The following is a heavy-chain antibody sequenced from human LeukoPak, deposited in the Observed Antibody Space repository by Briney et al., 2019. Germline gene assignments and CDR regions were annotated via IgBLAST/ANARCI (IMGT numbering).Heavy chain of an antibody. CDR3: ARGWHYYDSSGEFDP. CDR2: IYTSGST. J-gene: IGHJ5*02. V-gene: IGHV4-4*07. CDR1: GGSISSYY. Sequence: SETLSLTCTVSGGSISSYYWSWIRQPAGKGLEWIGRIYTSGSTNYNPSLKSRVTMSVDTSKNQFSLKLSSVTAADTAVYYCARGWHYYDSSGEFDPWGQGTLVTVSS. D-gene: IGHD3-22*01.